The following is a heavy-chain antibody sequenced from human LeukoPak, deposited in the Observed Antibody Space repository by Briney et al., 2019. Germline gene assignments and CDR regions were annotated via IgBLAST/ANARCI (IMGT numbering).Heavy chain of an antibody. Sequence: ASVKVSCKASGYTFISYYMHWVRQAPGQGLEWMGIINPSGGSTSYAQKFQGRLTMTRDTSTSTVYMELSSLRSEDTAVYYCARAPVGANVDYWGQGTLVTVSS. CDR2: INPSGGST. V-gene: IGHV1-46*01. J-gene: IGHJ4*02. CDR1: GYTFISYY. CDR3: ARAPVGANVDY. D-gene: IGHD4/OR15-4a*01.